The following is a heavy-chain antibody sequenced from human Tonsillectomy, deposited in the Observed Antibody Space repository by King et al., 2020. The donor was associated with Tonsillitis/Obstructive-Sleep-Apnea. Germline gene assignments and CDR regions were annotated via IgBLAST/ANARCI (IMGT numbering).Heavy chain of an antibody. D-gene: IGHD3-16*01. CDR1: GGSISSYY. Sequence: VQLQESGPGLVKPSETLSLTCTVSGGSISSYYWSWIRQPPGKGLEWIGYIYYSGSTNYNPSLKSRVTISVDTSKNQFSLKLSSVTAADTAVYYCARGGRGYADDAFDIWGQGTMVTVSS. V-gene: IGHV4-59*01. CDR3: ARGGRGYADDAFDI. CDR2: IYYSGST. J-gene: IGHJ3*02.